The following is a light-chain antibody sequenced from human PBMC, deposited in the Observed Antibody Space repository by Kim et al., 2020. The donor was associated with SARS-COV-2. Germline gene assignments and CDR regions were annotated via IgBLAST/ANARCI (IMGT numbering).Light chain of an antibody. CDR1: RLGDKY. V-gene: IGLV3-1*01. CDR3: QAWDSTTVV. Sequence: LSPGQTATITCSGDRLGDKYSYWYQQKPGQSPVLVIYQVTKRPSGIPERFSGSSSGNTATLTISGTQAMDEADYYCQAWDSTTVVFGGGTQLTVL. J-gene: IGLJ2*01. CDR2: QVT.